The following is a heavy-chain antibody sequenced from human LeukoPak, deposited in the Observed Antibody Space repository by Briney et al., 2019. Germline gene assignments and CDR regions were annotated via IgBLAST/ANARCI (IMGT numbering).Heavy chain of an antibody. J-gene: IGHJ4*02. CDR2: INPSGGST. V-gene: IGHV1-46*01. D-gene: IGHD3-10*01. CDR3: ATASRLYGSGSYYRY. Sequence: ASVKVSCKASGYTFTSYYMHWVRQAPGQGLEWMGIINPSGGSTSYAQKFQGRVTMTEDTSTDTAYMELSSLRSEDTAVYYCATASRLYGSGSYYRYWGQGTLVTVSS. CDR1: GYTFTSYY.